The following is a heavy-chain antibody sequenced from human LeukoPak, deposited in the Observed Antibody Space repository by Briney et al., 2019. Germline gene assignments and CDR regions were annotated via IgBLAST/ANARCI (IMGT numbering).Heavy chain of an antibody. CDR1: GFTFSSHW. Sequence: PGGSLRLSCAASGFTFSSHWMSWVRQAPGKGLSWVANIKYDGTEKHYVDSVKGRFTISRDNAKNSLYLQMNSLRAEDTAVYYCARDGVAAGIYFDYWGQGTLVTVSS. CDR3: ARDGVAAGIYFDY. D-gene: IGHD6-13*01. V-gene: IGHV3-7*03. CDR2: IKYDGTEK. J-gene: IGHJ4*02.